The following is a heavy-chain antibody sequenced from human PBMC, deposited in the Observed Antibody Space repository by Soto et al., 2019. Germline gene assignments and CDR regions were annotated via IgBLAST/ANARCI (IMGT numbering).Heavy chain of an antibody. CDR2: ISGSGGST. CDR3: EKELAVAGYYYYYGMDV. J-gene: IGHJ6*02. Sequence: EVQLLESGGGLVQPGGSLRLSCAASGFTFSSYAMSWVRQAPGKGLEWVSAISGSGGSTYYADSVKGRCTISRDNFKNTRYLQTNSLRGEDTAVYYWEKELAVAGYYYYYGMDVWGQGTTVTVSS. CDR1: GFTFSSYA. V-gene: IGHV3-23*01. D-gene: IGHD6-19*01.